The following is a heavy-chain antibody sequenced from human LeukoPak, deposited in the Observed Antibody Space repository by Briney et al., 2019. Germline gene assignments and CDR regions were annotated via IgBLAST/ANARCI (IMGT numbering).Heavy chain of an antibody. J-gene: IGHJ4*02. D-gene: IGHD2-21*02. CDR2: ISSSSGSI. V-gene: IGHV3-21*01. CDR3: ARDTTYCGSGCYSLSDY. Sequence: GGSLRLSCVGSGFTFSGQNMSWVRQAPGKGLEWVSSISSSSGSIYYADSLKGRFTISRDNARNSLYLQMDSLRAVDTAVYYCARDTTYCGSGCYSLSDYWGQGTLVSVSS. CDR1: GFTFSGQN.